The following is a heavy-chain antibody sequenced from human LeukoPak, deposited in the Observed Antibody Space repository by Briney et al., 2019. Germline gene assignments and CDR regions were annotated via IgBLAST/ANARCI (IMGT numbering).Heavy chain of an antibody. CDR2: VSGSGGST. D-gene: IGHD6-13*01. Sequence: PGGSLRLSCAASGFTFSSYAMSWVRQAPGKGLEWVSVVSGSGGSTYYADSVKGRFTISRDNSKNTLYLQMNSLRAEDTAVYYCAKAVRGYSSSSDYWGQGTLVTVSS. V-gene: IGHV3-23*01. CDR1: GFTFSSYA. J-gene: IGHJ4*02. CDR3: AKAVRGYSSSSDY.